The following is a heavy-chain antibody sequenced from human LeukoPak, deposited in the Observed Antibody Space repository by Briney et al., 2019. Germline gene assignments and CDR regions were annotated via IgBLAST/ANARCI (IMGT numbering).Heavy chain of an antibody. D-gene: IGHD4-17*01. CDR1: GYTFTGYY. V-gene: IGHV1-2*02. CDR2: VNPNGGAT. CDR3: ARAAVTTLPYFDY. J-gene: IGHJ4*02. Sequence: ASVKVSCKASGYTFTGYYMHWVRQAPGQGLEWMGLVNPNGGATNYAQKFQGRVTMTRDTSISTAYMELSRLRSDDTAVYYCARAAVTTLPYFDYWGQGTLVTVSS.